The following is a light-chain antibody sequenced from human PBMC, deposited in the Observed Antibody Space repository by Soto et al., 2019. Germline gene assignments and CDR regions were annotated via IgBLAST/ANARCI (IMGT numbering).Light chain of an antibody. J-gene: IGLJ2*01. CDR2: SNN. Sequence: QSVLTQPPSASGTPGQRVPISCSGSRFNIGGNTVNWYQQVTGTAPKLLINSNNQRPSGVPDRFSGSKSGTSASLAISGLQSEDEADYYCAAWDDSLNGVVFGGGTKLTVL. CDR1: RFNIGGNT. CDR3: AAWDDSLNGVV. V-gene: IGLV1-44*01.